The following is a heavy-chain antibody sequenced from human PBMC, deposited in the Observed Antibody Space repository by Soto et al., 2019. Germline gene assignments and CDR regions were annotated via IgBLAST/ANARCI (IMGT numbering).Heavy chain of an antibody. V-gene: IGHV5-51*01. D-gene: IGHD3-9*01. CDR1: GYSFTSYW. J-gene: IGHJ6*02. Sequence: GESLKISCKGSGYSFTSYWIGWVRQMPGKGLEWMGIIYPGDSDTRYSPSFQGQVTISADKSISTAYLQWSSLKASDTAMYYCARRGYYDIVTGSNYYYGMYVWGQGTTVPVSS. CDR2: IYPGDSDT. CDR3: ARRGYYDIVTGSNYYYGMYV.